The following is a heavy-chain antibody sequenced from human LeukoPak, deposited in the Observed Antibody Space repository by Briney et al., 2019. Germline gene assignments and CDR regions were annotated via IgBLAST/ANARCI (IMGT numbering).Heavy chain of an antibody. Sequence: PSETLSLTCTVSGDSISGFYWSWIRQPAGKGLQWIGRIPTSGSTNHNPSLKSRVTMSVDRSTNEFSLTVRSVTAADTALYYCARGLPSYGDYVDYYFYMDVWGKGTTVTVSS. CDR2: IPTSGST. J-gene: IGHJ6*03. CDR3: ARGLPSYGDYVDYYFYMDV. CDR1: GDSISGFY. V-gene: IGHV4-4*07. D-gene: IGHD4-17*01.